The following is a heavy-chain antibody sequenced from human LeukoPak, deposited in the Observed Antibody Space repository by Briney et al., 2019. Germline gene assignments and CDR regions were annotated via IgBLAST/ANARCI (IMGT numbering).Heavy chain of an antibody. Sequence: GESLKISCKGSGYSFTSYWIGWVRQMPGKGLEWMGVIYPGNSDITYSPSFQGQVTISVDKSISTTYLQWSSLKASDTAIYYCARHLSSITSCPHYWGQGTLATVSS. CDR1: GYSFTSYW. CDR3: ARHLSSITSCPHY. D-gene: IGHD2-2*01. J-gene: IGHJ4*02. CDR2: IYPGNSDI. V-gene: IGHV5-51*01.